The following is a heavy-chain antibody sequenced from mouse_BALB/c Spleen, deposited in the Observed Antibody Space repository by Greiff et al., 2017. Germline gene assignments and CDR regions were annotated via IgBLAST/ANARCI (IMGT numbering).Heavy chain of an antibody. V-gene: IGHV3-6*02. D-gene: IGHD3-1*01. CDR3: ARGAARATPTD. CDR2: ISYDGSN. CDR1: GYSITSGYY. Sequence: EVQLQESGPGLVKPSQSLSLTCSVTGYSITSGYYWNWIRQFPGNKLEWMGYISYDGSNNYNPSLKNRISITRDTSKNQFFLKLNSVTTEDTATYYCARGAARATPTDWGQGTTLPVSS. J-gene: IGHJ2*01.